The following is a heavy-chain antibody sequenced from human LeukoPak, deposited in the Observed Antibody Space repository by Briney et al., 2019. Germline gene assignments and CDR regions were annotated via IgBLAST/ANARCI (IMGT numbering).Heavy chain of an antibody. Sequence: GGSLRLSCAASEFTFTSYELNWVRQAPGKGLEWVSYISSSGSTIYYADSVKGRFTISRDNAKNSLYLQMNSLRAEDTAVYYCARWEPIDYWGQGTLVTVSS. V-gene: IGHV3-48*03. CDR1: EFTFTSYE. CDR3: ARWEPIDY. CDR2: ISSSGSTI. J-gene: IGHJ4*02. D-gene: IGHD1-26*01.